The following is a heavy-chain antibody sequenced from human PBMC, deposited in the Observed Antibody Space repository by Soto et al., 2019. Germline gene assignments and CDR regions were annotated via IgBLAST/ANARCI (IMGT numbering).Heavy chain of an antibody. CDR3: ARGGRGFFTGPPNY. CDR2: IYYSGST. J-gene: IGHJ4*02. Sequence: PSETLSLTCTASGGSISSSSYYWGWIRQPPGKGLEWIGSIYYSGSTYYNPSLKSRVTISVDTSKNQFSLKLSSVTAADTAVYYCARGGRGFFTGPPNYWGQGTLVTVSS. V-gene: IGHV4-39*07. CDR1: GGSISSSSYY. D-gene: IGHD3-10*01.